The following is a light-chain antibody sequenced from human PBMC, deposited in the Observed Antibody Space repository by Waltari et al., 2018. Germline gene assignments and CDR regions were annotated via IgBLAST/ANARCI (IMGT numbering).Light chain of an antibody. CDR2: QDT. V-gene: IGLV3-10*01. CDR3: YSAEDAGHHRV. J-gene: IGLJ2*01. CDR1: ALSKKY. Sequence: SYDLTQTPSVSVSPGPTARITCSGDALSKKYAYWFQQKSVPAPILVIHQDTKRPSGIPERLSGSSSGTMATLTISGARVEDEADYYCYSAEDAGHHRVFGGGTKVTVL.